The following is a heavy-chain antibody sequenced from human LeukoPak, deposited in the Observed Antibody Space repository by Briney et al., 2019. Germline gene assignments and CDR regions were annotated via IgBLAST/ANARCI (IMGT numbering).Heavy chain of an antibody. CDR3: ARLVWTIEEV. CDR2: ISRSSSTI. Sequence: HPGGSLRLSCAASRFTFSSYEMNWVRHAPGKGLEWVSYISRSSSTIYYADPVKGRFTISRDNAKNSLYLHMNSLRAEDTAGYYCARLVWTIEEVRGKGTTVTVSS. J-gene: IGHJ6*04. V-gene: IGHV3-48*03. CDR1: RFTFSSYE. D-gene: IGHD3/OR15-3a*01.